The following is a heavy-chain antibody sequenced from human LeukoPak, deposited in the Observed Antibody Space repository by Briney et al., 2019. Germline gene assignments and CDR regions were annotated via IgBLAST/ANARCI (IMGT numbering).Heavy chain of an antibody. D-gene: IGHD7-27*01. V-gene: IGHV1-8*01. CDR3: ASAPPSWGFDY. CDR2: MNPNSGAT. Sequence: ASVKVSFKASGYTFTIYDFNWLRQATGQGPEWMGWMNPNSGATGYAQKFQGRVTMTRSASINTAYMELTNLRSEDTAVYYCASAPPSWGFDYWGQGTLVTVSS. J-gene: IGHJ4*02. CDR1: GYTFTIYD.